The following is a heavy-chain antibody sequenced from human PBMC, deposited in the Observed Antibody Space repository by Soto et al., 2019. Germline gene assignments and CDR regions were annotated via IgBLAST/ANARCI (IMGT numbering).Heavy chain of an antibody. Sequence: QVQLVESGGGVVQPGRSLRLSCAASGFTFSSYGMHWVRQAPGKGLEWVAVISYDGGNKYYADSVKGRFTISRDNSKNTLYLQMNSLRAEDTAVYYCAKAPIVVVAAATRLDYWGQGTLVTVSS. CDR2: ISYDGGNK. D-gene: IGHD2-15*01. CDR3: AKAPIVVVAAATRLDY. J-gene: IGHJ4*02. V-gene: IGHV3-30*18. CDR1: GFTFSSYG.